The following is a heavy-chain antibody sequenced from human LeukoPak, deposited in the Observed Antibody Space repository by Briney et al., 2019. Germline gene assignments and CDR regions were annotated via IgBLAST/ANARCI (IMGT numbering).Heavy chain of an antibody. V-gene: IGHV1-69*13. Sequence: EASAKVSCKASGDTVSNYGISWVRQAPGQGLEWMGGIIPKLGRVNYAQKFQGRVMITAVESTNTVNMELNSLRSEDTAVYYCAIRHCGGECHPTNYYYYGIHVWGQGTTVTVSS. CDR1: GDTVSNYG. J-gene: IGHJ6*02. CDR2: IIPKLGRV. CDR3: AIRHCGGECHPTNYYYYGIHV. D-gene: IGHD2-21*01.